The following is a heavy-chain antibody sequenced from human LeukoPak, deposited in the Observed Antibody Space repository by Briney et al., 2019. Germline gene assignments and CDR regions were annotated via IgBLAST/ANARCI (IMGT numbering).Heavy chain of an antibody. J-gene: IGHJ4*02. CDR1: GYTFTGYY. CDR3: ARERGRDGYNFNY. D-gene: IGHD5-24*01. CDR2: INPNSGGT. Sequence: ASVKVSCKASGYTFTGYYMHWVRQAPGQGLEWMGWINPNSGGTNYAQKFQGRVTMTRDTSISTAYMELSRLRSDDTAVYYCARERGRDGYNFNYWGQGTLVTVSS. V-gene: IGHV1-2*02.